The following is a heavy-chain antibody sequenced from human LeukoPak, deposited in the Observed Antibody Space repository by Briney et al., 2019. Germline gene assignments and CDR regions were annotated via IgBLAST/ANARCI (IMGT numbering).Heavy chain of an antibody. J-gene: IGHJ4*02. CDR3: AGEGYGDYDGDY. CDR1: GFTFSSYG. CDR2: IRYDGSNK. V-gene: IGHV3-30*02. Sequence: GGSLRLSCAASGFTFSSYGMHWVRQAPGKGLEWVAFIRYDGSNKYYADSVKGRFTISRDNAKNSLFLQMHSLRAEDTAVYYCAGEGYGDYDGDYWGQGTLVTVSS. D-gene: IGHD4-17*01.